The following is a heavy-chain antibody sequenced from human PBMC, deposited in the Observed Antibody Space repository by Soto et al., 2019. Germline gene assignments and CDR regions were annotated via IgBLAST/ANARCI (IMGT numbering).Heavy chain of an antibody. J-gene: IGHJ3*02. CDR1: GYSFTSYW. Sequence: GESLKISCKGSGYSFTSYWISWVRQMPGKGLEWMGRINPSDSYTNYSPSFQGHVTISADKSISTAYLQWSSLKAADTAMYYCARHGLVLDAFDIWGQGTMVTVSS. D-gene: IGHD3-9*01. V-gene: IGHV5-10-1*01. CDR2: INPSDSYT. CDR3: ARHGLVLDAFDI.